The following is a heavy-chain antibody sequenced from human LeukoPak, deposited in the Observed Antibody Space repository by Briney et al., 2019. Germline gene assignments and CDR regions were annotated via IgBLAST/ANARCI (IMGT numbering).Heavy chain of an antibody. J-gene: IGHJ4*02. Sequence: GGSLRLSCAASGFTFTSYSMNWVGQAPGKGLEWVSYISSSSSTIYYADSVKGRFTISRDNAKNSLYLQMNSLRAEDTAVYYCAPGYCSSTSCTHYFEYWGQGTLVTVSS. CDR1: GFTFTSYS. CDR3: APGYCSSTSCTHYFEY. CDR2: ISSSSSTI. V-gene: IGHV3-48*01. D-gene: IGHD2-2*01.